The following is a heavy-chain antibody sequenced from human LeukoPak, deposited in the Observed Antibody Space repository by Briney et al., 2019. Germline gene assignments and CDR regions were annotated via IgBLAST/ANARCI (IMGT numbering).Heavy chain of an antibody. V-gene: IGHV3-33*01. CDR2: IWNDGSNE. Sequence: GGSLRLSCAASEFSFSNYGMHWVRQAPGKGLEWVAVIWNDGSNEYYADSVKGRFTISRDNSKNTLYLHMNSRRGEDTAVYYCARDTKDWGSVFVYWGQGVLVTVSS. CDR1: EFSFSNYG. J-gene: IGHJ4*02. D-gene: IGHD7-27*01. CDR3: ARDTKDWGSVFVY.